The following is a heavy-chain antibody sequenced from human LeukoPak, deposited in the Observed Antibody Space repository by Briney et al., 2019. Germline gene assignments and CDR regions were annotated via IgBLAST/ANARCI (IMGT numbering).Heavy chain of an antibody. Sequence: ASVKVSCKASGYTFTGYYMHWVRQAPGQGLEWMGGIIPIFGTANYAQKFQGRVTITADKSTSTAYMELSSLRSEDTAVYYCARDITGVYSSGWYDNWGQGTLVTVSS. J-gene: IGHJ4*02. CDR3: ARDITGVYSSGWYDN. D-gene: IGHD6-19*01. V-gene: IGHV1-69*06. CDR1: GYTFTGYY. CDR2: IIPIFGTA.